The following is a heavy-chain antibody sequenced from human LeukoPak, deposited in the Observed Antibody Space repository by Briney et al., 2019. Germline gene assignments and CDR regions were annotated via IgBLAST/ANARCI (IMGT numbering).Heavy chain of an antibody. CDR2: IFYSGSS. CDR3: ARGVRRPLNVGVTHFDF. CDR1: GGSISSYY. V-gene: IGHV4-59*01. J-gene: IGHJ4*02. Sequence: SETLSLTCTVSGGSISSYYWSRIRQPPGKGLEWIGYIFYSGSSNHNPSLKSRVTISVDTSKNQFSLRLSSVTAADTAVFYCARGVRRPLNVGVTHFDFWGQGTLVTVST. D-gene: IGHD3-10*02.